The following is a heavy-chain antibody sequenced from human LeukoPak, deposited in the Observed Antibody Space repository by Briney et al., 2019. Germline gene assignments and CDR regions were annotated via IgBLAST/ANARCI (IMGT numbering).Heavy chain of an antibody. J-gene: IGHJ4*02. CDR1: GFTFSTYG. D-gene: IGHD5-18*01. CDR2: ISYDGSKK. CDR3: AKLPAPEGYDYGSIDY. V-gene: IGHV3-30*18. Sequence: GRSLRLSCAASGFTFSTYGMHSVRQAPRKRLEWVAVISYDGSKKHYADSVKGRFTISRDNSKNTLFLQMNSLRAEDTAVYYCAKLPAPEGYDYGSIDYWGQGTLVTVSS.